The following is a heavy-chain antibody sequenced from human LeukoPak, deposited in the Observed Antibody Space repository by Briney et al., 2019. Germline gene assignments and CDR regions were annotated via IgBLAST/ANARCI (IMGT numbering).Heavy chain of an antibody. CDR3: ARDLIRFEEAVAGSFDY. J-gene: IGHJ4*02. CDR2: IYYSGST. CDR1: GGSISSDNYY. V-gene: IGHV4-61*01. Sequence: PSQTLSLTCTVSGGSISSDNYYWSWIRQPPGKGLEWIGYIYYSGSTNYNPSLKSRVTISVDTSKNQFSLKLSSVTAADTAVYYCARDLIRFEEAVAGSFDYWGQGTLVTVSS. D-gene: IGHD6-19*01.